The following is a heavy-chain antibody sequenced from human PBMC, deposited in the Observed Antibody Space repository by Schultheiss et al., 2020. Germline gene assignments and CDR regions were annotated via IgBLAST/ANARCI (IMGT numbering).Heavy chain of an antibody. CDR3: ARDRPDYYDSSGSFDY. CDR1: GDSVSSNSAA. V-gene: IGHV6-1*01. CDR2: TYCRSVCNN. D-gene: IGHD3-22*01. Sequence: SQTLSLTCAISGDSVSSNSAAWNWIRQSPSRGLEWLGRTYCRSVCNNDYAVSVKSRVTINSDTSKNQFSLQLRSVTPEDTAVYYCARDRPDYYDSSGSFDYWGQGTLVTVSS. J-gene: IGHJ4*02.